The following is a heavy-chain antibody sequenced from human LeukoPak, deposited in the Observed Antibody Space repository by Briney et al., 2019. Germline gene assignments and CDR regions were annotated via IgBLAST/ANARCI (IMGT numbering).Heavy chain of an antibody. CDR2: ISGSGGST. J-gene: IGHJ3*02. CDR1: GFTFSSYG. Sequence: GGSLRLSCAASGFTFSSYGMHWVRQAPGKGLEWVSAISGSGGSTYYADSVKGRFTISRDNSKNTLYLQTNSLRAEDTAVYYCAKDLIAAAGTHAFDIWGQGTMVTVSS. V-gene: IGHV3-23*01. CDR3: AKDLIAAAGTHAFDI. D-gene: IGHD6-13*01.